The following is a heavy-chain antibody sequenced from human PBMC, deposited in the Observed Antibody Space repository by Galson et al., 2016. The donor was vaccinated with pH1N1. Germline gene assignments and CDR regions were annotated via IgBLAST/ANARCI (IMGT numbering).Heavy chain of an antibody. CDR2: ISYNGHDQ. Sequence: SLRLSCAASGFTFDTFAMHWVRQNPGKGLEWVAFISYNGHDQSYANSVKGRFTVSRDNSKNTLYLQMNSLRPDDTALYYCAREDWSYADTYYYGMDVWGQGTPVTVSS. V-gene: IGHV3-30-3*01. J-gene: IGHJ6*02. D-gene: IGHD3-16*01. CDR1: GFTFDTFA. CDR3: AREDWSYADTYYYGMDV.